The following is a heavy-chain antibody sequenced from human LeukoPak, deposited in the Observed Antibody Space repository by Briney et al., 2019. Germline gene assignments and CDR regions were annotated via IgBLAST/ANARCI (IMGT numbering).Heavy chain of an antibody. Sequence: GGSLRLSCAASGFTFSSYSMNWVRQAPGKGLEWVSSISSSSSYIYYADSVKGRFTISRDNAKNSLYLQMNSLRAEDTAVYYCARAPPNLMGGGYFDYWGQGTLVTVSS. J-gene: IGHJ4*02. CDR3: ARAPPNLMGGGYFDY. V-gene: IGHV3-21*01. CDR2: ISSSSSYI. D-gene: IGHD3-16*01. CDR1: GFTFSSYS.